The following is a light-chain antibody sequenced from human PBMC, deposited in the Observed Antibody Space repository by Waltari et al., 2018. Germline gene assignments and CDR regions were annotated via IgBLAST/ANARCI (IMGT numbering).Light chain of an antibody. CDR3: QQRSNWLYT. Sequence: EIVFTQSPATLSLSPGERATLSCWASQRVSSYLAWYQQKPGQAPRLLIYDASNRATGIPARFSGSGSGTDFTLTMSSLEPEDFAVYYCQQRSNWLYTFGQGTRLEIK. CDR2: DAS. CDR1: QRVSSY. V-gene: IGKV3-11*01. J-gene: IGKJ2*01.